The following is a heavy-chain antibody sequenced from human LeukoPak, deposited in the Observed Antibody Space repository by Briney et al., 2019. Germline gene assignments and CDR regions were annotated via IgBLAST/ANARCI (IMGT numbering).Heavy chain of an antibody. Sequence: GGSLKLSCAASRFTFSSYWMSWVRQAPGKGLEWVANIKQDGSEKYYVDSVKGRFTISRDNAKNSLYLQMNSLRAEDTAVYYCARDGYSSSWYVYYYYYYGMDVWGQGTTVTVSS. CDR3: ARDGYSSSWYVYYYYYYGMDV. J-gene: IGHJ6*02. CDR2: IKQDGSEK. D-gene: IGHD6-13*01. V-gene: IGHV3-7*01. CDR1: RFTFSSYW.